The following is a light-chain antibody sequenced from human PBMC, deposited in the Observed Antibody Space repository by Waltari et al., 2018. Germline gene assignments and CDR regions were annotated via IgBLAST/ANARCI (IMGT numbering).Light chain of an antibody. J-gene: IGKJ5*01. CDR3: QQRSSWPIT. CDR1: QSVSSY. CDR2: DAS. Sequence: ETVLTKSPTTLSLSPEERATFPCRASQSVSSYLNWYQQKPGQAPKFLIYDASNRATGVPARFSGSGSGTDFTLTINSLEPEDFAVYYCQQRSSWPITFGQGTRLEIK. V-gene: IGKV3-11*01.